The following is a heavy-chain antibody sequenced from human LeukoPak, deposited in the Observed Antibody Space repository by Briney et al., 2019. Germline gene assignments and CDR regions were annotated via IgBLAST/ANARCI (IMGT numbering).Heavy chain of an antibody. CDR2: ISYGGGNK. D-gene: IGHD5-24*01. V-gene: IGHV3-30*18. J-gene: IGHJ4*02. CDR1: GFTFSSYG. Sequence: PGGSLRLSCAASGFTFSSYGMHWVRQAPGKGLEWVAVISYGGGNKYYADSVKGRFTISRDNSKNTLYLQMNSLRGEDTAVYYRAKAGVDMTTILLYFDFWSQGTLVTVSS. CDR3: AKAGVDMTTILLYFDF.